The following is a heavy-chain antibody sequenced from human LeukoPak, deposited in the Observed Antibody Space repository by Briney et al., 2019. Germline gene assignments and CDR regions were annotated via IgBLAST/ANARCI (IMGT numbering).Heavy chain of an antibody. D-gene: IGHD1-26*01. CDR1: GGSISSSSYY. CDR3: ARHTTGIVGATTD. V-gene: IGHV4-39*01. J-gene: IGHJ4*02. Sequence: SETLSLTCTVSGGSISSSSYYWGWIRQPPGKGLEWIGSIYYSGSTYYNPSLKSRVTISVDTSKNQFSLKLSSVSAADTAVYYCARHTTGIVGATTDWGQGTLVTVSS. CDR2: IYYSGST.